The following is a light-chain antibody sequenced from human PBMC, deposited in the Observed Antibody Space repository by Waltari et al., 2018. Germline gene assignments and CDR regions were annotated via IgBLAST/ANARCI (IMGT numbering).Light chain of an antibody. Sequence: DIQMTQSPSSLSAFVGDRVSITCRASQSITNYLNWYQEKPGKAPKLLIYAASGLQGGVPSRFSGSGSGTDFTLTISSLQAEDFATYYCQQSYITPYTFGQGTKLEIK. CDR3: QQSYITPYT. V-gene: IGKV1-39*01. CDR1: QSITNY. J-gene: IGKJ2*01. CDR2: AAS.